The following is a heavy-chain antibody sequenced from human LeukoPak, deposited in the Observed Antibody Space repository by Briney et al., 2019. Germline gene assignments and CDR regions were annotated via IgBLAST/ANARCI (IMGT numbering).Heavy chain of an antibody. CDR2: IYYSGST. CDR3: ARVGGAMSWFDP. J-gene: IGHJ5*02. Sequence: SETLSLTCTVSGGSISSYYWSWIRQHPGKGLEWIGYIYYSGSTYYNPSLKSRVTISVDTSKNQFSLKLSSVTAADTAVYYCARVGGAMSWFDPWGQGTLVTVSS. CDR1: GGSISSYY. V-gene: IGHV4-59*06. D-gene: IGHD3-16*01.